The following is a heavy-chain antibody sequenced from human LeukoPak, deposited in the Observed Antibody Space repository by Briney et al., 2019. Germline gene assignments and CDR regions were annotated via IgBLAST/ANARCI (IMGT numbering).Heavy chain of an antibody. CDR1: GFTFSNHT. CDR3: ARDHPSRLPLRNWYFDL. J-gene: IGHJ2*01. Sequence: GGSPRLSCAASGFTFSNHTMNWVRQAPGKGLGWVLCISSRGTFTYYTDSVKGRFTISRDNAKDSLYLQMNNLRAEDTALYYCARDHPSRLPLRNWYFDLWGRGTLVSVSS. D-gene: IGHD5-12*01. V-gene: IGHV3-21*01. CDR2: ISSRGTFT.